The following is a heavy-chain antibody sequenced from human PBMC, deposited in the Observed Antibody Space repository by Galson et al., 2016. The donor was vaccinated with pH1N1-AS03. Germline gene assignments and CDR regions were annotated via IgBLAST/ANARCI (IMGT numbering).Heavy chain of an antibody. V-gene: IGHV1-69*13. Sequence: VKVSCKASGGTFSNYAFNWVRLAPGQGLEWMGGITPIFGTTKYAQKFQGRVTITADESTSTTYMDLSSLRSEDTAVYFCARRRLDPFRGASGWYFYFYGVDVWGQGTTVTVSS. D-gene: IGHD6-25*01. J-gene: IGHJ6*02. CDR1: GGTFSNYA. CDR2: ITPIFGTT. CDR3: ARRRLDPFRGASGWYFYFYGVDV.